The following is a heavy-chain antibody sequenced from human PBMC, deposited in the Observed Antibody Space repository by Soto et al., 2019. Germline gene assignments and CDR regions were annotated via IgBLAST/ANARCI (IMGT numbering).Heavy chain of an antibody. CDR2: ISGSGGST. J-gene: IGHJ4*02. Sequence: EVQLLESGGGLVQPGGSLRLSCAASGFTFSSYAMSWVRQAPGKGLEWGSAISGSGGSTYYGDSWKGRFTISRYNSKNTLYLQMNSLRAEDTAVYYCAKGIFMVRGGLIDYWGQGTLVTVSS. V-gene: IGHV3-23*01. D-gene: IGHD3-10*01. CDR3: AKGIFMVRGGLIDY. CDR1: GFTFSSYA.